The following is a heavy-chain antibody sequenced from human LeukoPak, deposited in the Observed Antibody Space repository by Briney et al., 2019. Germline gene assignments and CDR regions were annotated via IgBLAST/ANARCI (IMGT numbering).Heavy chain of an antibody. J-gene: IGHJ4*03. CDR3: ANCIWGRRSSGYLDS. CDR2: ISGSGVAT. Sequence: XAMSWVRQAPGXGLEXVSAISGSGVATYYADSVKGRFTISRDSSKNTLFLQMDSLRAEDTAVYYCANCIWGRRSSGYLDSWGQGTLVTVAS. D-gene: IGHD3-16*01. V-gene: IGHV3-23*01. CDR1: XA.